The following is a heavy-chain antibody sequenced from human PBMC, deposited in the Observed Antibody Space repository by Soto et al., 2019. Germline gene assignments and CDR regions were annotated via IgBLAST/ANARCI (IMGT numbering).Heavy chain of an antibody. V-gene: IGHV3-23*01. J-gene: IGHJ6*03. Sequence: EVQLLESGGGLVQPGGSLRLSCVVSGFTFGSYAMSWVRQAPEKGPEWVAILGGNGFTTYYADSVKGRFTISGDKFKGTLFLRMNSLRAYDTGVYYCAKALSTSLTFFYSMDVWGRGTSVTVSS. D-gene: IGHD2-2*01. CDR1: GFTFGSYA. CDR2: LGGNGFTT. CDR3: AKALSTSLTFFYSMDV.